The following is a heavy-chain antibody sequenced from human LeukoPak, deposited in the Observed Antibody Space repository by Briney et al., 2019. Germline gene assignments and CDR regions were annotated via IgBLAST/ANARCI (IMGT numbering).Heavy chain of an antibody. J-gene: IGHJ4*02. D-gene: IGHD5-12*01. V-gene: IGHV4-59*01. CDR1: GGSISSYY. CDR2: IYYSGST. Sequence: SETLSLTCTVSGGSISSYYWSWIRQPPGKGLEWIGYIYYSGSTNYNPSLKSRVTISVDTSKNQFSLKLSSVTAADTAVYYCARDRGYEGGNYFDYWGQGTLVTVSS. CDR3: ARDRGYEGGNYFDY.